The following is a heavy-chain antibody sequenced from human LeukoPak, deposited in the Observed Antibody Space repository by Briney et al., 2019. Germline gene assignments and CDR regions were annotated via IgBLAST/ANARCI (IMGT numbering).Heavy chain of an antibody. D-gene: IGHD3-22*01. CDR1: GGSISSGSYY. CDR3: ARHPPLVGDSSGYNDY. J-gene: IGHJ4*02. V-gene: IGHV4-61*02. Sequence: PSQTLSLTCTVSGGSISSGSYYWSWIRQPAGKGLEWIGRIYTSGSTNYNPSLKSRVTISVDTSKNQFSLKLSSVTAADTAVYYCARHPPLVGDSSGYNDYWGQGTLVTVSS. CDR2: IYTSGST.